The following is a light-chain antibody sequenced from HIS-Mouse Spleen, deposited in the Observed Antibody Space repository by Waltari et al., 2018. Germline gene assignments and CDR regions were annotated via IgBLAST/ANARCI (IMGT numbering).Light chain of an antibody. CDR3: YSTDSSGNHRV. Sequence: SYELPQPPSVSVSPGQTARITCSGAPLPKNNAYWSQQKSGQAPVLVIYEDNKRPPGIPERFSGSSSGTMATLTISGAQVEDEADYYCYSTDSSGNHRVFGGGTKLTVL. CDR2: EDN. CDR1: PLPKNN. V-gene: IGLV3-10*01. J-gene: IGLJ2*01.